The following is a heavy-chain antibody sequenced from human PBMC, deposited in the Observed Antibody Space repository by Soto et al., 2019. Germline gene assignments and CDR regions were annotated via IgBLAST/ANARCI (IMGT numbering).Heavy chain of an antibody. Sequence: GGSLRLSCAASGFTVSSNYMSWVRQAPGKGLEWVSVIYSGGSTYYADSVKGRFTISRDNSKNTLYLQMNSLRAEDTAVYYCARERQLVGYYYYGMDVWGQGTKVTVSS. CDR3: ARERQLVGYYYYGMDV. V-gene: IGHV3-53*01. CDR1: GFTVSSNY. CDR2: IYSGGST. J-gene: IGHJ6*02. D-gene: IGHD6-6*01.